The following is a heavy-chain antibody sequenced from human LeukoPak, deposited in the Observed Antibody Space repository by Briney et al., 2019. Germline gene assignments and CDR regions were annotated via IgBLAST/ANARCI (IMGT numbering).Heavy chain of an antibody. J-gene: IGHJ4*02. V-gene: IGHV4-4*09. Sequence: KPSETLSLTCSVSGGSLTNYYWGWIRQPPGKGLEFIGYIHSDCTTNYDSSLQSRVAISLDTSKIQFSLRLYSVTAADTALYFCARLNFRGGEALHFDSWGQGTLVTVSS. CDR3: ARLNFRGGEALHFDS. CDR2: IHSDCTT. CDR1: GGSLTNYY. D-gene: IGHD3-16*01.